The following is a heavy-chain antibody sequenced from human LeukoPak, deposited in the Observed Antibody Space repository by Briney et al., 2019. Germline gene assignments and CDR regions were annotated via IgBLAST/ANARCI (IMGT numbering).Heavy chain of an antibody. J-gene: IGHJ4*02. D-gene: IGHD1-26*01. V-gene: IGHV3-72*01. CDR3: AGMNTGSYPFDY. Sequence: GGSLRLSCAASGFTFSDHYMDWVRQAPGKGLEWVGRIRNKVKSYTTEYAASVKGRFIISRDDSKNSLYLQMNSLKTEDTAVYFCAGMNTGSYPFDYWGQGTLVTVSS. CDR1: GFTFSDHY. CDR2: IRNKVKSYTT.